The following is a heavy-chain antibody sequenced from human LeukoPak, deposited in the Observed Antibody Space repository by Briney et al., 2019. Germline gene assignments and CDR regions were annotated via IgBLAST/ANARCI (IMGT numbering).Heavy chain of an antibody. J-gene: IGHJ3*02. V-gene: IGHV1-69*04. D-gene: IGHD3-22*01. Sequence: SVKVSCKASGGTFSSYAISWVRQAPGQGLEWMGRIIPILGIANYAQKFQGRVTIIADKSTSTAYMELSSLRSEDTAVYCCARETYFYDSSGYYHDAFDIWGQGTMVTVSS. CDR1: GGTFSSYA. CDR2: IIPILGIA. CDR3: ARETYFYDSSGYYHDAFDI.